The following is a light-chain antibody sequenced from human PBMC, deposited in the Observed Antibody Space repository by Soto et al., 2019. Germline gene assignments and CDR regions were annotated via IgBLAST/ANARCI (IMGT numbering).Light chain of an antibody. Sequence: DIQMTQSPSSLSASVGGRVTITCRASQSISTYLNWYQQTPGKAPALLISSASTLQSGVPSRFSGSGSGTDFTLTISSLEPEDSAVYYCQQRHMWPITFGQGTRLEIK. V-gene: IGKV1-39*01. J-gene: IGKJ5*01. CDR2: SAS. CDR1: QSISTY. CDR3: QQRHMWPIT.